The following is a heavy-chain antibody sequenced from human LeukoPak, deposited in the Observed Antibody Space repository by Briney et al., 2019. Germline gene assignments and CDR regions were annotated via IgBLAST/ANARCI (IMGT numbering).Heavy chain of an antibody. Sequence: KTSETLSLTCTVSGGSISSSSYYWAWIRQPAGKGLEWIGRIYTSGSTNYNPSLKSRVTISVDTSKNQFSLRLNSVTAADTAVYYCARGRDGYNFLNRGEYYYFDYWGQGTLVTVSS. CDR1: GGSISSSSYY. CDR2: IYTSGST. J-gene: IGHJ4*02. V-gene: IGHV4-61*02. D-gene: IGHD5-24*01. CDR3: ARGRDGYNFLNRGEYYYFDY.